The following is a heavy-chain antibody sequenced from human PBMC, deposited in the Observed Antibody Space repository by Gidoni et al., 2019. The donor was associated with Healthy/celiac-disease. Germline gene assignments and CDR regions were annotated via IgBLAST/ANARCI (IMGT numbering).Heavy chain of an antibody. Sequence: GASVKVSCKVSGYTLTELSMHWVRPAPGKGLEWMGGFDTEDGETIYAQKFQGRVNMTEDTSTDTAYMELSSLRSEDTAGYYCATEKTTQDAFEIWGQGTMVTVSS. CDR3: ATEKTTQDAFEI. V-gene: IGHV1-24*01. J-gene: IGHJ3*02. CDR2: FDTEDGET. CDR1: GYTLTELS. D-gene: IGHD2-15*01.